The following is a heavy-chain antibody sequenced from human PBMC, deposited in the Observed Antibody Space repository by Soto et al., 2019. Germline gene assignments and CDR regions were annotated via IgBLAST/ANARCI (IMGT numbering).Heavy chain of an antibody. CDR2: INPSSGGT. V-gene: IGHV1-2*02. CDR3: ARGGSSWTEWFDP. Sequence: ASVKVSCKASGYPLTAKYLHWVRQAPGQGLEWMGWINPSSGGTKEAQKFRGRVTMTRDTSISAAYMELSRLTSDDTAVYYCARGGSSWTEWFDPWGQGTLVTVSS. J-gene: IGHJ5*02. D-gene: IGHD6-13*01. CDR1: GYPLTAKY.